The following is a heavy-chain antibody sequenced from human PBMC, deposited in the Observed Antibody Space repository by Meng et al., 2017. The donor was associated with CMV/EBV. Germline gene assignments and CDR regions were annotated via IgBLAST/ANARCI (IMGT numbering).Heavy chain of an antibody. Sequence: GGSLRLSCAASGFTFSNAWMSWVRQAPGKGLEWVGRSKSKTDGGTTDYAAPVKGRFTISRDDSKNTLYLQMNSLKTEDTAVYYCTTDTGYCSSTSCYTGPHDAFDIWGQGTMVTVSS. CDR2: SKSKTDGGTT. D-gene: IGHD2-2*02. CDR1: GFTFSNAW. CDR3: TTDTGYCSSTSCYTGPHDAFDI. V-gene: IGHV3-15*01. J-gene: IGHJ3*02.